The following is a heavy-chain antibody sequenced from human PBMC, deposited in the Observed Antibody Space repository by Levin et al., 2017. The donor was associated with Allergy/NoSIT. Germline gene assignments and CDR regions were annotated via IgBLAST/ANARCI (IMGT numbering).Heavy chain of an antibody. V-gene: IGHV4-59*08. J-gene: IGHJ3*02. CDR1: GASISNYY. CDR3: VRRRDTFDI. Sequence: SETLSLTCTVSGASISNYYWSLIRPPPGKGLEWIGYIYYSGSTNYNASLKSRVTISVDTSKNQFSLKLSSVTAADTAVYYCVRRRDTFDIWGQGTMVTVSS. CDR2: IYYSGST.